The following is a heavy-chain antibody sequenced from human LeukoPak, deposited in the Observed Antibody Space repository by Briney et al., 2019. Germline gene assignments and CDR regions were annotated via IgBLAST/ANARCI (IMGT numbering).Heavy chain of an antibody. CDR3: AREGPIAARPPNWYFDV. V-gene: IGHV3-7*01. CDR2: IKQDGSEK. D-gene: IGHD6-6*01. Sequence: PGGSLRLSCAASGFAFSSYRMGWVRQAPGKGLAWVARIKQDGSEKYYVDSVKGRFTISRDNAKNSVFLQMNSLRAEDTAVYHCAREGPIAARPPNWYFDVWGRGTLVTVSS. J-gene: IGHJ2*01. CDR1: GFAFSSYR.